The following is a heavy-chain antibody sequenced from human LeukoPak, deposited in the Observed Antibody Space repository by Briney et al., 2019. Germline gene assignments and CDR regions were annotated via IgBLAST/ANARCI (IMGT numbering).Heavy chain of an antibody. V-gene: IGHV4-39*07. CDR2: VYYSGST. Sequence: SGTLSLTCTVSGGSVSSSSYYWGRIRQPPGKGLEWIGSVYYSGSTYYKPSLRSRVTISVDTSTNQFSLKLSSVTAADTAVYYCARDYHGGGYFDYWGQGTLVTVSS. J-gene: IGHJ4*02. D-gene: IGHD3-16*01. CDR3: ARDYHGGGYFDY. CDR1: GGSVSSSSYY.